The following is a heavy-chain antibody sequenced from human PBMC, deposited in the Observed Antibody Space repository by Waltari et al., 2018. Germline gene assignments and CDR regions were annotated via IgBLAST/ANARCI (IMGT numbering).Heavy chain of an antibody. Sequence: QVQLQESGPGLVKPSETLSLICAVSGYSINSGYYWGWVRQAPGRGLEYIATIYHDGTTYYNPSLKSRVTRSIDTPKNVFSLKLRSVTAADTATYYCTRNGLGYCTSPTCYRNDNWGQGTLVIVSS. D-gene: IGHD2-2*02. CDR2: IYHDGTT. J-gene: IGHJ4*02. CDR3: TRNGLGYCTSPTCYRNDN. CDR1: GYSINSGYY. V-gene: IGHV4-38-2*01.